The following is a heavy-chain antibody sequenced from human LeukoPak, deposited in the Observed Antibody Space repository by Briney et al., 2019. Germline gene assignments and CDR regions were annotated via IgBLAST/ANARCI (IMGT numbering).Heavy chain of an antibody. CDR1: GGSISSNTYY. Sequence: SETLSLTCTVSGGSISSNTYYWGWVRQPPGKGLEWIASIYYSGSSFYNPSLKSRVTISVDTSKNQFSLNLNSVTAADTAVYYCARDFYGSGIYFDYWGQGTLVTVSS. CDR2: IYYSGSS. CDR3: ARDFYGSGIYFDY. J-gene: IGHJ4*02. D-gene: IGHD3-10*01. V-gene: IGHV4-39*07.